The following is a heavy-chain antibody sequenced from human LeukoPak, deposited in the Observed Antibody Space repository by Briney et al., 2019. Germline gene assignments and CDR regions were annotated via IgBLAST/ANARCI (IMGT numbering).Heavy chain of an antibody. V-gene: IGHV3-30*02. D-gene: IGHD1-26*01. CDR2: IWNDGGNK. Sequence: RAGGSLRLSCAASGFTLSTYGMYWVRQAPGKGLEWVAVIWNDGGNKHYADSVKGRFTISRDNSKNTLYLQMNSLRAEDTAVYYCAKKTIVGATVDAFDIWGQGTMVTVSS. CDR3: AKKTIVGATVDAFDI. J-gene: IGHJ3*02. CDR1: GFTLSTYG.